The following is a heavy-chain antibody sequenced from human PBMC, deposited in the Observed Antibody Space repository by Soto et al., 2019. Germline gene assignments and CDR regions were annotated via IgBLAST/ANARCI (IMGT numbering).Heavy chain of an antibody. CDR3: VRGDGDYHDRSGYYIFDY. CDR2: IKNDGSGT. J-gene: IGHJ4*02. D-gene: IGHD3-22*01. V-gene: IGHV3-74*01. Sequence: PGGSLRLSCAASGFTFSSYWMHWVRQVPGKGLVWVSRIKNDGSGTYYADSVKGRLTMSRDNAKNTLYLQMNSLRAEDTAVYYCVRGDGDYHDRSGYYIFDYWGQGTLVTVSS. CDR1: GFTFSSYW.